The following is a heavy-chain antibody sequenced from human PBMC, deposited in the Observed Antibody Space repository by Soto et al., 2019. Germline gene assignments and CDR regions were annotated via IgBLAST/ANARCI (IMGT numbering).Heavy chain of an antibody. Sequence: QVQLVESGGGVVQPGASLRLSCTASGFMFSAYAMLWVRQAPGKGLEWVAAMSYDGTNKYYADSLKGRFIISRDNSNNTLFLHMSSLTADDPAVYYWARDPSPSTRGCYGIDFWGLGALVTVSS. CDR3: ARDPSPSTRGCYGIDF. V-gene: IGHV3-30-3*01. CDR1: GFMFSAYA. J-gene: IGHJ4*01. D-gene: IGHD2-15*01. CDR2: MSYDGTNK.